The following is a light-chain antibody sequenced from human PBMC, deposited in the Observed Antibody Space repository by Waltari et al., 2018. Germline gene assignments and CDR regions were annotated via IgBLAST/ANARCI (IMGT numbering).Light chain of an antibody. CDR1: QSISNW. J-gene: IGKJ2*01. CDR2: KAS. Sequence: DVQMTQSPSTMSAFVGDRVTITCRASQSISNWLAWYQQKPGRTPTLLIYKASNLHSGVPSRFSGSGSGTDFTLTINSLQPDDFATYYCQQYNNYYTFGQGTKLEIK. V-gene: IGKV1-5*03. CDR3: QQYNNYYT.